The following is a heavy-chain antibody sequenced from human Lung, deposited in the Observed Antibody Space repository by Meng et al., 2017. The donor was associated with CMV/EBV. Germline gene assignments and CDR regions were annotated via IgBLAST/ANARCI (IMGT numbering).Heavy chain of an antibody. V-gene: IGHV3-20*01. Sequence: GESXKISCAASGFTFDDYGMSWVRQAPGKGLEWVSGINWNGSSTGYADSVKGRFTISRDNAKNSLYLQMNSLRAEDTALYHCARGAGTAMAPAGYWGQGTXVTVSS. CDR1: GFTFDDYG. D-gene: IGHD5-18*01. CDR2: INWNGSST. CDR3: ARGAGTAMAPAGY. J-gene: IGHJ4*02.